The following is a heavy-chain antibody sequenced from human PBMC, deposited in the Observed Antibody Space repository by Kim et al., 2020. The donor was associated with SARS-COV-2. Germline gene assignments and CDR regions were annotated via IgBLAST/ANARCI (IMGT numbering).Heavy chain of an antibody. Sequence: SETLSLTCAVSGGSISSSNWWSWVRQPPGKGLEWIGEIYHSGSTNYNPSLKSRVTISVDKSKNQFSLKLSSVTAAATAEYYCARVDSSGWYGGYYYYGMDVWGQGTTVTVSS. CDR3: ARVDSSGWYGGYYYYGMDV. D-gene: IGHD6-19*01. J-gene: IGHJ6*02. V-gene: IGHV4-4*02. CDR1: GGSISSSNW. CDR2: IYHSGST.